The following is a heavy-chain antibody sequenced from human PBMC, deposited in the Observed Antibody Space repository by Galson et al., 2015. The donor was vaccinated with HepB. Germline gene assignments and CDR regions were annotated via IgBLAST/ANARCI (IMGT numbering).Heavy chain of an antibody. CDR1: GRTFSSYA. J-gene: IGHJ4*02. D-gene: IGHD6-6*01. Sequence: SVKVSCKASGRTFSSYAISWVRQAPGQGLEWIGGIIPIFGTADYAQKFQGRVTITADKSTSTVYMELSSLRSEDTAVYYCARQVLNSSSSRVYYFDYWGQGTLVTVSS. CDR3: ARQVLNSSSSRVYYFDY. CDR2: IIPIFGTA. V-gene: IGHV1-69*06.